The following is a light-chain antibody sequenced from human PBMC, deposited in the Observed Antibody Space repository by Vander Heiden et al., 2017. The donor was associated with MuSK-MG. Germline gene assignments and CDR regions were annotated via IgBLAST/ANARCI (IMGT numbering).Light chain of an antibody. CDR3: QVWDSSSDHPSVV. J-gene: IGLJ2*01. Sequence: SYVLTQPPSVSVAPGKTATITGGGNNLGSESVHWYQQKPGQAPVLVIYYDSDRPSGIPERFSGSNSGNTATLTISRVEAGDEADYYCQVWDSSSDHPSVVFGGGTKLTVL. CDR1: NLGSES. CDR2: YDS. V-gene: IGLV3-21*04.